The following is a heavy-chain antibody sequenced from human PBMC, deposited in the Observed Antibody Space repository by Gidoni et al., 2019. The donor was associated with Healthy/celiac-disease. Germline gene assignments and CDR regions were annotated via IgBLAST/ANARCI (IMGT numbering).Heavy chain of an antibody. D-gene: IGHD2-15*01. CDR3: ARGQKRRRGIVVVVAATGRPFDY. J-gene: IGHJ4*02. CDR2: INHSGST. CDR1: GGAFSGYY. Sequence: QVQLQQWGAGLLKPSETLSLTCAVSGGAFSGYYWSLLRQPPGKGLEWSGEINHSGSTNYNPALKGRVTISVDTSKNRFSLKLSSVTAADTAVYYCARGQKRRRGIVVVVAATGRPFDYWGQGTLVTVSS. V-gene: IGHV4-34*01.